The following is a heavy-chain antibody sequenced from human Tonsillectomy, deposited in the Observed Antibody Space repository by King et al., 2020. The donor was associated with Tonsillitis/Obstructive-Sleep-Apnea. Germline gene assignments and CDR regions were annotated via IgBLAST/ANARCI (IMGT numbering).Heavy chain of an antibody. CDR1: GFTFSIYW. CDR3: ARWNYFTPDY. J-gene: IGHJ4*02. D-gene: IGHD1-7*01. CDR2: IKPDGSEK. Sequence: VQLVESGGGLVQPGGSLRLSCAASGFTFSIYWMSWVRQAPGKGLEWVANIKPDGSEKNYVDSVRGRFTISRDNAKNSLYLQMNSLRAEDTAVYYCARWNYFTPDYGGQGTLVTVSS. V-gene: IGHV3-7*01.